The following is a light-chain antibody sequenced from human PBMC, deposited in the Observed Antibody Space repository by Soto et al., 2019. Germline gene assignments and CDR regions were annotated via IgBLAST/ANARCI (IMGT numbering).Light chain of an antibody. CDR3: QQYYSYPLH. CDR2: APS. CDR1: QGISSY. J-gene: IGKJ5*01. V-gene: IGKV1-8*01. Sequence: AIRMTQSPSSFSASTGDRVTITCRASQGISSYLAWYQQKPGKAPKLLIYAPSTLQSGVPSRFSGSGSGADFTLTISCLQSEDFATYYCQQYYSYPLHFGQGTRLEIK.